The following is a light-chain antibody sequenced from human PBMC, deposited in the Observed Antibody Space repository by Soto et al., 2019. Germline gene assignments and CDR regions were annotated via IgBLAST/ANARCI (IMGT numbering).Light chain of an antibody. Sequence: QSVLTQPASVSGSPGQSITISCTGTSSDVAGYNYVSWYQQHPDKAPKFMIYDVTNRPSGVSNRFSGSKSGNTASLTISGLQAEDGADYYCSSYTSSRTYVFGTGTKVTVL. CDR3: SSYTSSRTYV. CDR2: DVT. V-gene: IGLV2-14*01. CDR1: SSDVAGYNY. J-gene: IGLJ1*01.